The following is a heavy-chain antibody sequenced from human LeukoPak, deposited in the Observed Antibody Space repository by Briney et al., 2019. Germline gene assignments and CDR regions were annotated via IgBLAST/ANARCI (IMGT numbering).Heavy chain of an antibody. CDR3: ATSGLSRFGF. CDR1: GGTFSSYA. Sequence: SVKVSCKASGGTFSSYAISWVRQAPGQGLEWMGGIIPIFGTANYAQKFQGRVTITADESTSTAYMELSSLRAEDTAVYYCATSGLSRFGFWGQGTLVTVSS. CDR2: IIPIFGTA. D-gene: IGHD2/OR15-2a*01. V-gene: IGHV1-69*13. J-gene: IGHJ4*02.